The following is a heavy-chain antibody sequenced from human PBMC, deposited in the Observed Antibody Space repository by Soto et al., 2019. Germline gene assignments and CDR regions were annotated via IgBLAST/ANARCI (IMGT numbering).Heavy chain of an antibody. CDR3: AKAGFWSGYYSLVDY. CDR1: GFTFDDYA. Sequence: EVPLVESGGGLVQPGRSLRLSCAASGFTFDDYAMHWVRPAPGKGLEWVSGISWNSGSIGYADSVKGRFTISRDNAKNSLYLQMNSLRAEDTALYYCAKAGFWSGYYSLVDYWGQGTLVTVSS. J-gene: IGHJ4*02. CDR2: ISWNSGSI. D-gene: IGHD3-3*01. V-gene: IGHV3-9*01.